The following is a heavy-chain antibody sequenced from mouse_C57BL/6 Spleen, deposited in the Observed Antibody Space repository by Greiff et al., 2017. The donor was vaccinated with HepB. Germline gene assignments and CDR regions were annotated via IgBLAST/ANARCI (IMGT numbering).Heavy chain of an antibody. Sequence: VQLQESGAELARPGASVKMSCKASGYTFTSYTMHWVKQRPGQGLEWIGYINPSSGYTKYNQKFKDKATLTADKASSTAYMQLSSLTSEDSAVYYCARENAMDYWGQGTSVTVSS. CDR2: INPSSGYT. CDR3: ARENAMDY. J-gene: IGHJ4*01. V-gene: IGHV1-4*01. CDR1: GYTFTSYT.